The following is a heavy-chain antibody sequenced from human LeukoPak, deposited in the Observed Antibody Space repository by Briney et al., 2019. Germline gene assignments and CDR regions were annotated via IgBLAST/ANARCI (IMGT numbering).Heavy chain of an antibody. CDR3: ARGKRRFDS. V-gene: IGHV3-11*01. CDR1: GFSFNESY. J-gene: IGHJ4*02. Sequence: GGSLRLSCGASGFSFNESYMTWIRQAPGKGLEWVAYISGRSYSIYYADSVKGRFTISRDNARNPLYLHMNSLRADDTAVYYCARGKRRFDSWGQGTLVTVSS. CDR2: ISGRSYSI.